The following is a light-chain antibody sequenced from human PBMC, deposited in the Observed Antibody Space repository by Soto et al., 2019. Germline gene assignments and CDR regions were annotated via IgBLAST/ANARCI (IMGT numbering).Light chain of an antibody. Sequence: QSVLTQPPSVSGAPGQRVTISCTGSSSNIGAGYDVHWYQQLPETALKLLIYGNNNRPSGVPDRFSGSKSGTSASLAITGLQAEDEADYYCQSYDSSLSGWVFGGGTKLTVL. CDR2: GNN. CDR1: SSNIGAGYD. J-gene: IGLJ3*02. V-gene: IGLV1-40*01. CDR3: QSYDSSLSGWV.